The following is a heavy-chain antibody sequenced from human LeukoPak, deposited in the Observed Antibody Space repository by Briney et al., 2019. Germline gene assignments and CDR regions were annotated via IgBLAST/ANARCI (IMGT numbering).Heavy chain of an antibody. CDR1: GFTFSSYE. CDR3: AKTKGWDYYDSSGYLDY. Sequence: QPGGSLRLSCAASGFTFSSYEMNWVRQAPGKGLEWVSYISSSGSTIYYADSVKGRFTISRDNAKNSLYLQMNSLRAEDTAVYYCAKTKGWDYYDSSGYLDYWGQGTLVTVSS. J-gene: IGHJ4*02. CDR2: ISSSGSTI. D-gene: IGHD3-22*01. V-gene: IGHV3-48*03.